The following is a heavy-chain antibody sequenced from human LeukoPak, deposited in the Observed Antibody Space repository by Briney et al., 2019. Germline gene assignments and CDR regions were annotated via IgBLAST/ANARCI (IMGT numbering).Heavy chain of an antibody. CDR2: INPTGGST. V-gene: IGHV1-46*02. D-gene: IGHD1-26*01. CDR1: GGNFNNNA. CDR3: ARDNSVGDNAWWFDH. J-gene: IGHJ5*02. Sequence: GASVRVSCKASGGNFNNNAFNWVRQAPGQGLEWMGLINPTGGSTGYAQKFQGRVTMTRDMSTSTDYMELGSLRSEDTAIYYCARDNSVGDNAWWFDHWGQRTLVTVSS.